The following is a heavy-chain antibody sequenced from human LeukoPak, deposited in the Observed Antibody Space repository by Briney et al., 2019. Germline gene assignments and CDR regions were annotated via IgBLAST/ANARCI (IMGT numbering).Heavy chain of an antibody. CDR3: ARQYYYYSIDS. CDR2: IHYSEGT. Sequence: PSETLSLTCTVSGASISSYYWSWIRQPPGKGVEWIGYIHYSEGTRYNPSLKSRVTISVDTSKNQFSLNLSSVTAADTAVYYCARQYYYYSIDSWGQGTLVTASS. CDR1: GASISSYY. D-gene: IGHD3-22*01. J-gene: IGHJ4*02. V-gene: IGHV4-59*08.